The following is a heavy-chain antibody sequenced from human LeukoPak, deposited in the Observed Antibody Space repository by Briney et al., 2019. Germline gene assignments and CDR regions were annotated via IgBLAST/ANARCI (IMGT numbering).Heavy chain of an antibody. J-gene: IGHJ4*02. Sequence: GGSLRLSCAASGFTFSSHGMHWVRQAPGKGLEWVAFIRYDGSNKYYADSVMGRFTVSRDNSKNTLYLQMNRLRPDDTAVYYCAKDGSTWYGDYWGQGSLVAVSS. CDR3: AKDGSTWYGDY. V-gene: IGHV3-30*02. CDR2: IRYDGSNK. CDR1: GFTFSSHG. D-gene: IGHD6-13*01.